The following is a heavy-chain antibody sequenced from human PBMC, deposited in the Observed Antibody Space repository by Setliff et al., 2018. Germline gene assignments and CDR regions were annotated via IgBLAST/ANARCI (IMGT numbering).Heavy chain of an antibody. J-gene: IGHJ6*03. Sequence: TLSLTCTVSGGSMSSDSYFWGWIRQPPGKRLEWIGSIRYTGSIYYNPSLEGRVTISADTSKNQFSLKLTSVTAADTALYYCASHLRYEYFYMDVWGKGTTVTVSS. V-gene: IGHV4-39*01. CDR3: ASHLRYEYFYMDV. CDR1: GGSMSSDSYF. D-gene: IGHD2-15*01. CDR2: IRYTGSI.